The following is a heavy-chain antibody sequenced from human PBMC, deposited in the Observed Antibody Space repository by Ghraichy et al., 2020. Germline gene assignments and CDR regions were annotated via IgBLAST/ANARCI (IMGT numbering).Heavy chain of an antibody. Sequence: SETLSLTCTVSGGSISSYYWSWIRQPPWKGLEWIGYIYYSGSTNYNPSLTSRVTISVDTSTNQFSLKLSSVTAADTAVYYCARAGMSLGGFGDLPYYYYGMDVWGQGTTVTVSS. V-gene: IGHV4-59*01. D-gene: IGHD3-10*01. CDR1: GGSISSYY. CDR3: ARAGMSLGGFGDLPYYYYGMDV. J-gene: IGHJ6*02. CDR2: IYYSGST.